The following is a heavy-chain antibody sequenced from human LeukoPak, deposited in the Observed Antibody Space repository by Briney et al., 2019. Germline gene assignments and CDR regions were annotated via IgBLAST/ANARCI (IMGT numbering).Heavy chain of an antibody. V-gene: IGHV1-24*01. Sequence: ASVRVSCKVSGSSLTALSMHWVRQIPGKGLEWLGGFDPEQGETIYSQTFQGRISLTEDTFTDTAILELSSLRSDDTAVYYCATTRYDFWSGTPMRYWGQGTLVSVSS. CDR3: ATTRYDFWSGTPMRY. CDR2: FDPEQGET. J-gene: IGHJ4*02. D-gene: IGHD3-3*01. CDR1: GSSLTALS.